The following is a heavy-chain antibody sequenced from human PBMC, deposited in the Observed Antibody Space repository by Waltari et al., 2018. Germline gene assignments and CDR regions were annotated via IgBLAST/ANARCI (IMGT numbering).Heavy chain of an antibody. CDR2: INTYNGDT. D-gene: IGHD3-22*01. V-gene: IGHV1-18*01. CDR1: GLTFTNYG. J-gene: IGHJ4*02. CDR3: ARSLRCYYDSSGYCLFDY. Sequence: QIQLVQSGGEVKKPGASVKVSCKASGLTFTNYGFTWVRQAPGQGLEWMGGINTYNGDTNFAQKFQDRLTMTTDTSTSTAHMELRSLRSDDTAVYYCARSLRCYYDSSGYCLFDYWGQGTLVTVSS.